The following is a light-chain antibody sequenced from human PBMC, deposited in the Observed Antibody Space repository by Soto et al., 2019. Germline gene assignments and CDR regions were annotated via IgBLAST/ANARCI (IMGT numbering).Light chain of an antibody. Sequence: DIVMTQSPDSLAVSLGETATINCKSSQSLLYSSNNKNYLAWYRQKPRQPPELLIYWAYTRESGVPGRYSGSGSGTDFTLTISSLRAEDVAIYYCQQYGLSPRTFGRGTKVEIK. CDR2: WAY. V-gene: IGKV4-1*01. CDR3: QQYGLSPRT. J-gene: IGKJ1*01. CDR1: QSLLYSSNNKNY.